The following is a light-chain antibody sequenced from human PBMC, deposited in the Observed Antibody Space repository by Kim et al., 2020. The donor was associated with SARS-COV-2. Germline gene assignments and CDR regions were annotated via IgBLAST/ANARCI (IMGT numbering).Light chain of an antibody. V-gene: IGKV1-5*01. J-gene: IGKJ2*01. CDR3: QQYNTYSYT. CDR2: DAS. Sequence: AFGGDRVTITCRASQSITKLLAWYQQKPGKATKLLIYDASSLKSGVPSRLSGSGFGTEFTLTISSLQPDDFATYYCQQYNTYSYTFGPGTKLEI. CDR1: QSITKL.